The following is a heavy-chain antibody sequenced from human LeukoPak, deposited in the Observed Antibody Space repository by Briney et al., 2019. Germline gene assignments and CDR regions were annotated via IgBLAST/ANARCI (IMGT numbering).Heavy chain of an antibody. CDR3: ARVAPAGFSSSWYDY. Sequence: QPGGSLRLSCAASGFTFSGYSMNRVRQAPGKGLEWVSYISSSSSPIYYADSVKGRFTVSRDNAKNSLYLQMNSLRAEDTAVYYCARVAPAGFSSSWYDYWGQGTLVTVSS. J-gene: IGHJ4*02. CDR1: GFTFSGYS. V-gene: IGHV3-48*04. CDR2: ISSSSSPI. D-gene: IGHD6-13*01.